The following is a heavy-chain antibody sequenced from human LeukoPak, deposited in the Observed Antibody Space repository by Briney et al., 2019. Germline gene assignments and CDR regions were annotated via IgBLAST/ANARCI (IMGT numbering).Heavy chain of an antibody. CDR3: ARANIAAAAID. CDR2: INRDGSST. V-gene: IGHV3-74*01. D-gene: IGHD6-13*01. CDR1: GFTFSNYW. J-gene: IGHJ4*02. Sequence: GSLRLSCAASGFTFSNYWMHWVRQAPGKXLVWVSRINRDGSSTSYADSVKGRFTISRDNAKNTLYLQMNSLRAEDTAVYYCARANIAAAAIDWGQGTLVTASS.